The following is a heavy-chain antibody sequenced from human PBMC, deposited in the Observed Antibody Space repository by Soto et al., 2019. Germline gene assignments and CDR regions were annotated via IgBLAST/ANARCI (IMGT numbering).Heavy chain of an antibody. CDR2: IYYSGST. Sequence: QVQLQESGPGLVKPSQTLSLTCTVSGGSISSGGYYWSWIRQHPGKGLEWIGYIYYSGSTYYNPSLTSRVTISVDTSKNQFSLKLSSVTAADTAVYYCARLRTTVTPYYFDYWGQGTLVTVSS. J-gene: IGHJ4*02. CDR1: GGSISSGGYY. D-gene: IGHD4-17*01. CDR3: ARLRTTVTPYYFDY. V-gene: IGHV4-31*03.